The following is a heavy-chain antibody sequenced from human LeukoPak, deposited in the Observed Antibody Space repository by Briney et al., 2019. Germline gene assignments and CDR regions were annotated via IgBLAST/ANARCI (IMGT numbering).Heavy chain of an antibody. J-gene: IGHJ4*02. D-gene: IGHD6-13*01. V-gene: IGHV3-64*01. CDR2: ISGIGGST. CDR3: ARFGYSSSWSFNDY. CDR1: GFTFSSYA. Sequence: GGSLRLSCAASGFTFSSYAMHWVRQAPGKGLEYVSAISGIGGSTYYANSVKGRFTISRDNSKNTLYLQMGSLRAEDMAVYYCARFGYSSSWSFNDYWGQGTLVTVSS.